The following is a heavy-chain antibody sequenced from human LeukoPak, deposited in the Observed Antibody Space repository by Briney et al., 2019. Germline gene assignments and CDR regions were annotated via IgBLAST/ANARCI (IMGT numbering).Heavy chain of an antibody. CDR3: ARGGDSFSEAAF. CDR1: GFTFTNSA. CDR2: ISWNSGSI. J-gene: IGHJ1*01. V-gene: IGHV3-9*01. D-gene: IGHD6-25*01. Sequence: GGSLRLSCAASGFTFTNSAMHWVRQAPGKGLEWVSGISWNSGSIGYADSVKGRFTISRDNAKNSVFLHLNSLRAEDTAVYYCARGGDSFSEAAFWGQGTLVTVSS.